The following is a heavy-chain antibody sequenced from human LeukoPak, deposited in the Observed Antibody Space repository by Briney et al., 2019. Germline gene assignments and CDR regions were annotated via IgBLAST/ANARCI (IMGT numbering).Heavy chain of an antibody. J-gene: IGHJ4*02. CDR2: ISYDGRNI. V-gene: IGHV3-30*18. D-gene: IGHD2-2*01. CDR3: AKGPLRGTAAAIDY. Sequence: PGGSLRLSCAASGFTFNNYGMHWVRQAPGKGLEWVAVISYDGRNIHYPASVKGRFPISRDISTDTIWLQMDSLRTEDTAVYYCAKGPLRGTAAAIDYWGQGTLVTVSS. CDR1: GFTFNNYG.